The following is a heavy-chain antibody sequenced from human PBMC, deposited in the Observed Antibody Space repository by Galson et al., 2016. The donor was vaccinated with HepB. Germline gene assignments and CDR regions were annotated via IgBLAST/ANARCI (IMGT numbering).Heavy chain of an antibody. CDR3: ARGRGIFLWGSYRRVTHGWFDP. J-gene: IGHJ5*02. CDR1: GGSFNDNF. D-gene: IGHD3-16*02. V-gene: IGHV4-34*01. CDR2: INHRGVT. Sequence: SETLSLTCGVSGGSFNDNFWAWIRLSPRKGLEWIGEINHRGVTNYNPSLKSRITMSVDTSKNQFSLKLNSVTDADRAVYHCARGRGIFLWGSYRRVTHGWFDPWGQGTLVIVSA.